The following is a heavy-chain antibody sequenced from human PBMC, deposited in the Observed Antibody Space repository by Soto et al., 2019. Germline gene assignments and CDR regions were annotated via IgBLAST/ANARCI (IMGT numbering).Heavy chain of an antibody. CDR3: ARDRVRGVIITSQYFQH. J-gene: IGHJ1*01. CDR1: GFTFSSYA. V-gene: IGHV3-30-3*01. D-gene: IGHD3-10*01. CDR2: ISYDGSNK. Sequence: GGSLRLSCAASGFTFSSYAMHWVRQAPGKGLEWVAVISYDGSNKYYADSVKGRFTISRDNSKNTLYLQMNSLRAEDTAVYYCARDRVRGVIITSQYFQHWGQGTLVTVSS.